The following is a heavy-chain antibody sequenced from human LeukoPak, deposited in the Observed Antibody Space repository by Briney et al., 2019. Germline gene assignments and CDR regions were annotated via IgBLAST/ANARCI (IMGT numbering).Heavy chain of an antibody. CDR3: ARDGDGGGYPDY. D-gene: IGHD3-22*01. V-gene: IGHV4-34*01. CDR1: GGSFSGYY. Sequence: PSETLSLTCAVYGGSFSGYYWSWIRQPPGKGLEWIGEINHSGSTNYNPSLKSRVTISVDTSKNQFSLKLSSVTAADTAVYYCARDGDGGGYPDYWGQGTLVTVSS. CDR2: INHSGST. J-gene: IGHJ4*02.